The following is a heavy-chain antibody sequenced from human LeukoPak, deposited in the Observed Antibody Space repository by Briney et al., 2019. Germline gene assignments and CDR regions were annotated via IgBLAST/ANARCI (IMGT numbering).Heavy chain of an antibody. V-gene: IGHV4-30-2*01. J-gene: IGHJ4*02. Sequence: SQTLSLTCSVSGGSISSGGYYWSWIRQPPGKGLEWTGYIYHSGSTYYNPSLQSRVTISGDRSKNQFSLKLSSVTAADTAVYYCAREASRITIFGVVIDYFDYWGQGTLVTVSS. CDR2: IYHSGST. CDR3: AREASRITIFGVVIDYFDY. D-gene: IGHD3-3*01. CDR1: GGSISSGGYY.